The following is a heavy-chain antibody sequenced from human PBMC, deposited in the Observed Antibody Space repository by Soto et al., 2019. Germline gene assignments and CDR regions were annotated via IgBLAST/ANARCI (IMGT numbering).Heavy chain of an antibody. CDR2: INSSSTYT. D-gene: IGHD2-2*01. J-gene: IGHJ3*02. CDR3: AKAMPGHRRDAFDI. V-gene: IGHV3-11*03. CDR1: GFTFSDYY. Sequence: LRLSCAASGFTFSDYYMSWIRQAPGKGLEWVSYINSSSTYTNYADSVKGRFTISRDNAENSLYLQMNSLRAEDTAVYYCAKAMPGHRRDAFDIWGQGTMVTVS.